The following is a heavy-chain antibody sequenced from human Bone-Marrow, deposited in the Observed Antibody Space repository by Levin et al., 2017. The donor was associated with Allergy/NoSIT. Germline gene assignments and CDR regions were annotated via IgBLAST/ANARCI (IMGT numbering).Heavy chain of an antibody. D-gene: IGHD6-19*01. CDR2: LSYNGGNK. Sequence: GGSLRLSCAASGFTFGLHAMHWVRQAPGKGLEWVGGLSYNGGNKYYGESVEGRLTISRDNSKNTLYLQMNSLRLEDTAVYYCAKGGYNSDEASDVWGQGTMVTVSS. CDR3: AKGGYNSDEASDV. CDR1: GFTFGLHA. V-gene: IGHV3-30-3*01. J-gene: IGHJ3*01.